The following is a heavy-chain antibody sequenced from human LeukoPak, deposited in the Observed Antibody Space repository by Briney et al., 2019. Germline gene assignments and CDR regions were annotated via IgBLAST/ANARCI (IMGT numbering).Heavy chain of an antibody. CDR2: IYYSGST. J-gene: IGHJ4*02. Sequence: SETLSLTCTVSGGSISSSSYYWGWLRQPPGKGLEWIGSIYYSGSTYYNPSHKSRVTISVDTSKNQFSLKLSSVTAADVAVYYCARTILRRTGKIAAAGTVDYWGQGTLVTVSS. CDR3: ARTILRRTGKIAAAGTVDY. V-gene: IGHV4-39*01. CDR1: GGSISSSSYY. D-gene: IGHD6-13*01.